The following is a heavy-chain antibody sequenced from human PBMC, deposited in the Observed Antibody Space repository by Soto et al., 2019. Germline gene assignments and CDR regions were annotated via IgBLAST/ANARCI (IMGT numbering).Heavy chain of an antibody. Sequence: GGSLRLSCAASGFTFSSYSMNWVRQAPGKGLEWVSSISSSSSYIYYADSVKGRFTISRDNAKNSLFLQMNSLRAADTAVYYCARVLSGSGWYEYQNYYGMDVWGQGTTVTVSS. CDR2: ISSSSSYI. D-gene: IGHD6-19*01. CDR1: GFTFSSYS. J-gene: IGHJ6*02. CDR3: ARVLSGSGWYEYQNYYGMDV. V-gene: IGHV3-21*01.